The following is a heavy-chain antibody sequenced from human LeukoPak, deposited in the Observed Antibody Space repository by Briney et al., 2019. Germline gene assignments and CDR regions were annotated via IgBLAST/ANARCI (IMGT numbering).Heavy chain of an antibody. J-gene: IGHJ6*02. CDR1: GCMFTNFA. CDR2: VSYDGKYE. V-gene: IGHV3-30*15. CDR3: AKVRGPLDYYAVDA. Sequence: GGSLRLSCAASGCMFTNFAFHWVRQAPGKGPEWVATVSYDGKYEFYSDSAKGRFFISRNDSDSTVHLQIRSLRPEDSAVYYCAKVRGPLDYYAVDAWGQGTKVTVSS. D-gene: IGHD1-14*01.